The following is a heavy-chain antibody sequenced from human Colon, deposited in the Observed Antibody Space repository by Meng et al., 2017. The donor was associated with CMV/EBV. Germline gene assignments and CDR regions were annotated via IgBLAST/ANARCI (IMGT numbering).Heavy chain of an antibody. CDR1: GYTLTTYY. Sequence: ASVKVSCKSSGYTLTTYYMHWVRQAPGQGLEWMGWINPNSGGTNYAQKFQGRVTMTRDTSITTAYMELTRLTSDDTAVYYCARDLEEFDPWGQGTLVTVSS. CDR3: ARDLEEFDP. D-gene: IGHD1-1*01. J-gene: IGHJ5*02. CDR2: INPNSGGT. V-gene: IGHV1-2*02.